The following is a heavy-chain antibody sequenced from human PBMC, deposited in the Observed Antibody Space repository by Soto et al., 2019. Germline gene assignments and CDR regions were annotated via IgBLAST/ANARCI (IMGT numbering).Heavy chain of an antibody. CDR2: ISTSGSFT. CDR3: ARVAQGRGSGSHDY. D-gene: IGHD3-10*01. CDR1: GFTFSDYS. Sequence: DVQLVESGGGLVKPGGSLRLSCTASGFTFSDYSMNWVRQAPGKGLEWVSSISTSGSFTYYADSVKGRFIISRDSAKNSLYLQMNSRRAEDTAVYYCARVAQGRGSGSHDYWGQGTLVTVSS. V-gene: IGHV3-21*01. J-gene: IGHJ4*02.